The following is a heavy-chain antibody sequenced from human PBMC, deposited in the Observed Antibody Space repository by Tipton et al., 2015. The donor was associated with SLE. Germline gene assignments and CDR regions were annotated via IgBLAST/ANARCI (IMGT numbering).Heavy chain of an antibody. CDR1: GFTFSSYW. V-gene: IGHV3-20*04. J-gene: IGHJ4*02. CDR2: INWNGGST. D-gene: IGHD3-9*01. CDR3: ARDRDDILTGLFDY. Sequence: GSLRLSCAASGFTFSSYWMSWVRQAPGKGLEWVSGINWNGGSTGYADSVKGRFTISRDNAKNSLYLQMNSLRAEDTALYYCARDRDDILTGLFDYWGQGTLVTVSS.